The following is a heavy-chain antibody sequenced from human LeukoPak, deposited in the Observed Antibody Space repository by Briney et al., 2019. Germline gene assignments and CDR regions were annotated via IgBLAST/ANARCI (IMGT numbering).Heavy chain of an antibody. CDR3: ARGNYYDSSGYSPNWFDP. CDR1: GGSIGSYY. CDR2: IYTSGST. J-gene: IGHJ5*02. D-gene: IGHD3-22*01. V-gene: IGHV4-4*07. Sequence: SETLSLTCTVSGGSIGSYYWSWIRQPAGKGLEWIGRIYTSGSTNYNPSLKSRVTMSVDTSKNQFSLKLSSVTAADTAVYYCARGNYYDSSGYSPNWFDPWGQGTLVTVSS.